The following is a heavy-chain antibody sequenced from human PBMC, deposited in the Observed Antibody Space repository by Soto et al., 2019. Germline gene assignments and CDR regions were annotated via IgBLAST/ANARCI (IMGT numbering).Heavy chain of an antibody. V-gene: IGHV1-69*12. J-gene: IGHJ4*02. CDR2: IVPIVDTS. CDR1: GGTFSSYA. Sequence: QVQLVQSGAAVRQPASSVKVSCKTSGGTFSSYAISWVRQAPGQGLEWMGGIVPIVDTSTYAQKFQGRVTITADESTSTAYMELSSLRSDDTAIYYCVRVVAIPGYPDHWGQGTLVTVSS. D-gene: IGHD5-12*01. CDR3: VRVVAIPGYPDH.